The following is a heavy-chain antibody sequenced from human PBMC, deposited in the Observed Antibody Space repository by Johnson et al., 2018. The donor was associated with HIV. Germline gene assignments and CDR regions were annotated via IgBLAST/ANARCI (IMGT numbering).Heavy chain of an antibody. J-gene: IGHJ3*02. Sequence: VLLLESGGGVVQPGRSLRLSCAASGFTFSSYGMHWVRQAPGKGLEWVAVISYDGSNKYYADSVKGRFTISRDNSKNTLYLQMNSLRAEDTAVYYCAKDRGGYYESSGYGAFDIWGQVTMVTVSS. CDR2: ISYDGSNK. D-gene: IGHD3-22*01. CDR1: GFTFSSYG. V-gene: IGHV3-30*18. CDR3: AKDRGGYYESSGYGAFDI.